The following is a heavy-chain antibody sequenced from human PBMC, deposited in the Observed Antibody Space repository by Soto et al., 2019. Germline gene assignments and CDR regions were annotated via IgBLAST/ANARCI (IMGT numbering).Heavy chain of an antibody. Sequence: QVQLVESGGGVVQPGRSLRLSCAASGFTFNNYGMHWVRQAPGKGLEWVAVISYDGSKKYYADSVKGRFTISRDTSKNTLYRQMNSLRAEDTAVYYCAKEGPAMYAINYCDYWGQGTLVTVSS. CDR3: AKEGPAMYAINYCDY. CDR2: ISYDGSKK. D-gene: IGHD2-8*01. CDR1: GFTFNNYG. J-gene: IGHJ4*02. V-gene: IGHV3-30*18.